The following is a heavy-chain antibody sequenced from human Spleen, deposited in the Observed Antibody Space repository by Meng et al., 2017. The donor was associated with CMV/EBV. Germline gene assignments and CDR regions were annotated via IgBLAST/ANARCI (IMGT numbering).Heavy chain of an antibody. CDR2: IQQDGSDK. CDR1: GFIFSNSW. CDR3: ARDDYLLWYGAPVDYGLDV. Sequence: GASLKISCAAAGFIFSNSWMGWVRQAPGKGLEWVGNIQQDGSDKHYVDSVKGRFTISTDNAKNSPYLQMNSLRAEDTAVYYCARDDYLLWYGAPVDYGLDVWGQGTTVTVSS. D-gene: IGHD3-10*01. J-gene: IGHJ6*02. V-gene: IGHV3-7*01.